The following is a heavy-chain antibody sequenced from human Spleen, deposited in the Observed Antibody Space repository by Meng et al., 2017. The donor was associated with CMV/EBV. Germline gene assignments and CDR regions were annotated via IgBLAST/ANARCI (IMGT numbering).Heavy chain of an antibody. Sequence: GESLKISCAASGFTFSSYWMHWVRQAPGKGLVWVSRINSDGSSTYYADSVKGRFTISRDNSKNTLYLQMNSLRPEDMAVYYCVRTSGDYSNPTTYYYYYGMDVWGQGTTVTVSS. CDR2: INSDGSST. V-gene: IGHV3-74*01. D-gene: IGHD4-11*01. CDR1: GFTFSSYW. CDR3: VRTSGDYSNPTTYYYYYGMDV. J-gene: IGHJ6*02.